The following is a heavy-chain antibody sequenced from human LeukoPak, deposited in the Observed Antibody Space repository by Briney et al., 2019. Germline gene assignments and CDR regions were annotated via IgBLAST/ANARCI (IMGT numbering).Heavy chain of an antibody. CDR2: IKQDGSEK. Sequence: PGGSLRLSCAASGFTFSSYWMSWVRQAPGKGLEWVANIKQDGSEKYYVDSVKGRFTISRDNAKNSLYLQMNSLRAEDTAVYYCARQRLQQLWGNWFDPWGQGTLVTVSS. CDR3: ARQRLQQLWGNWFDP. CDR1: GFTFSSYW. V-gene: IGHV3-7*01. J-gene: IGHJ5*02. D-gene: IGHD6-13*01.